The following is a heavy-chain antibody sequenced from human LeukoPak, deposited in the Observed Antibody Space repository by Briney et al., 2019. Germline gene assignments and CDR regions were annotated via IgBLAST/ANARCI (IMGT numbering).Heavy chain of an antibody. CDR1: GYTFTGYY. J-gene: IGHJ4*02. CDR3: ARGHLEYYDILTGFDY. CDR2: INPNSGGT. D-gene: IGHD3-9*01. V-gene: IGHV1-2*02. Sequence: GASVKVSCKASGYTFTGYYMHWVRQAPGQGLEWMGWINPNSGGTNYAQKFQGRVTMTRDTSISTAYMELSRLRSDDTAVYHCARGHLEYYDILTGFDYWGQGTLVTVSS.